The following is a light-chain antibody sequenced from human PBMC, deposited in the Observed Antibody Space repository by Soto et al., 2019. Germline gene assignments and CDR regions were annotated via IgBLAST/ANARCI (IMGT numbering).Light chain of an antibody. V-gene: IGKV1-33*01. CDR2: DAS. J-gene: IGKJ3*01. CDR1: HDIRNY. Sequence: DIQMTQSPYSLSASVGDRVTITCQARHDIRNYLNWYQQKPGKAPKLLIYDASNLDTGVASRFSGNGSGTYFIFTSSNLQPEDIATYYCQQYDNLFTFGPGTKVDIK. CDR3: QQYDNLFT.